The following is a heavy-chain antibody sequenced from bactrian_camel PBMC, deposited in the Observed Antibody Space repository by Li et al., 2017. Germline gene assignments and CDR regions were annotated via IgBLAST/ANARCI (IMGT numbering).Heavy chain of an antibody. Sequence: VQLVESGGGLVQPGGSLRLSCAASGSASSTNCIGWFRQAPGKEREGVGTIDSAGRTNYADSVKGRFTISGDNAKNTLYLQMNNLKPEGTAMYYCAAECQSRPAGMTIRATNFAHWGQGTQVTVSA. CDR3: AAECQSRPAGMTIRATNFAH. CDR1: GSASSTNC. J-gene: IGHJ4*01. CDR2: IDSAGRT. V-gene: IGHV3S67*01. D-gene: IGHD1*01.